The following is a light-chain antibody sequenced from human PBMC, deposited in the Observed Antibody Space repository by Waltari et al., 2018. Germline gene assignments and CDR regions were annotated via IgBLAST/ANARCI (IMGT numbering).Light chain of an antibody. Sequence: QTALTQSPSVSGSPGQSVTISCTGTRSDIGGYNRVSWYQQHPGKAPNLMIYEVRKRPSGVSDRFSGSKSANTASLTISGLQADDEADYYCSSYASSGTGLFGRGTRLTVL. CDR2: EVR. V-gene: IGLV2-14*01. CDR1: RSDIGGYNR. J-gene: IGLJ2*01. CDR3: SSYASSGTGL.